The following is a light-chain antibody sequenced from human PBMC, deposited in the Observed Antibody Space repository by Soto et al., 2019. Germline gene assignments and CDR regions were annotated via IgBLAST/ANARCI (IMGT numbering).Light chain of an antibody. J-gene: IGKJ4*01. CDR1: QSVSSY. CDR2: DAS. Sequence: EIVLTQSPATLSLSPEERATLSCRASQSVSSYLAWYQQKPGQAPRLLIYDASTRATGTPARFSGSGSGTDFTLTISSLEPGDFAVYYCQQRYNWALTFGGGTKVEIK. CDR3: QQRYNWALT. V-gene: IGKV3-11*01.